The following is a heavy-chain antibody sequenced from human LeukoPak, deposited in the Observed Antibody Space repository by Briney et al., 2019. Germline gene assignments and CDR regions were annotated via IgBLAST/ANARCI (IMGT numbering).Heavy chain of an antibody. CDR3: AREAGRYSSNIDWFDP. Sequence: GGSLRLSCAASGFTFSSYAMHWVRQAPGKGLEWVAVISYDGSNKYYADSVKGRFTISRDNSKNTLYLQMNSLRAEDTAVYYCAREAGRYSSNIDWFDPWGRGTLVTVSS. CDR2: ISYDGSNK. CDR1: GFTFSSYA. J-gene: IGHJ5*02. D-gene: IGHD6-13*01. V-gene: IGHV3-30-3*01.